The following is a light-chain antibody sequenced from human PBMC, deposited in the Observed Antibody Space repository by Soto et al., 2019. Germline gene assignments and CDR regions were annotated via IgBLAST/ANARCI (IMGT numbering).Light chain of an antibody. J-gene: IGKJ2*01. V-gene: IGKV3-20*01. CDR3: QQYGSSYT. Sequence: EIVLTLSPGTLSLSPGERATLSCRASQSVSSSYLAWYQQKPGQAPRLLIYGASSRATGIPDRFSGSGSGTDFTLTISRLEPEDFAVYYCQQYGSSYTFGQGTKLEI. CDR2: GAS. CDR1: QSVSSSY.